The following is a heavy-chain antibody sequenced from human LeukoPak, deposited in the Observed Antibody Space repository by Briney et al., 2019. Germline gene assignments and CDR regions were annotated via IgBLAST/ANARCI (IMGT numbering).Heavy chain of an antibody. D-gene: IGHD4-17*01. V-gene: IGHV3-66*01. Sequence: GGSLRLSCTASGFTVSTSYMPWVRQAPGKGLEWVSVIYSGRSTYYADCVKGRSTISRDNSKNTLYLQRDSLRAEDTAVNYCERDPRVPVTLTCWGQGSLVTVYS. J-gene: IGHJ4*02. CDR1: GFTVSTSY. CDR3: ERDPRVPVTLTC. CDR2: IYSGRST.